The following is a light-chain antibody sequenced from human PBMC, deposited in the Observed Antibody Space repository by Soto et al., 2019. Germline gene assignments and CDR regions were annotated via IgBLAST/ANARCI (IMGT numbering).Light chain of an antibody. Sequence: SVLTQPPSVSGAPGQRVTISCTGSSSNIGAGYDVHWYQQLPGTAPKLLISGNSNRPSGVPDRFSGSKSGTSASLAITGLQAEDEADYYCQSYDRSLSGSVFGGGTKLTVL. V-gene: IGLV1-40*01. CDR3: QSYDRSLSGSV. CDR2: GNS. CDR1: SSNIGAGYD. J-gene: IGLJ2*01.